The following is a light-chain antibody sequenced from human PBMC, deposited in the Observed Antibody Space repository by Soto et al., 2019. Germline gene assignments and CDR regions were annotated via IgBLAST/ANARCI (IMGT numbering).Light chain of an antibody. J-gene: IGKJ1*01. CDR2: AAS. CDR1: QDIRDD. Sequence: AIQMTQSPSSLSASVGDRVTMTCRAIQDIRDDLSWYQQRPGRAPKLLLFAASRLEGGVPSRFSGSYSGRDFTLTISGLQPDDFATYYCLHYYNYPQTFGQGTKVDIK. CDR3: LHYYNYPQT. V-gene: IGKV1-6*01.